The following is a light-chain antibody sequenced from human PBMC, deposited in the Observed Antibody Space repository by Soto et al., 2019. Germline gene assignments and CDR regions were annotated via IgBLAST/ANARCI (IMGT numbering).Light chain of an antibody. Sequence: EIVLTQSPATLSLSPGERATLSCRASQSLSKSLVWYQQKPGQAPRLLIYGASTRAADVPARFSGGGSGTEFTLTISSLQSEDFAEYHCQQYNNWPQTFGQGTKVDIK. CDR3: QQYNNWPQT. CDR1: QSLSKS. CDR2: GAS. J-gene: IGKJ1*01. V-gene: IGKV3-15*01.